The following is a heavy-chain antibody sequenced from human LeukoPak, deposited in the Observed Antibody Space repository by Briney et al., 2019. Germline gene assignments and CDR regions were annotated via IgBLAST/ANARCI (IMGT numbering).Heavy chain of an antibody. D-gene: IGHD2-15*01. CDR1: GGSISSNY. Sequence: PSETLSLTCTVSGGSISSNYWNWIRQPPGKGLEWMGYIYYTGSTSYNPSLKNRVTISADTSKNQFSLRLTSVTAADTAVYYCARDVDAPGYGMDVWGQGTTVTVSS. CDR3: ARDVDAPGYGMDV. V-gene: IGHV4-59*01. CDR2: IYYTGST. J-gene: IGHJ6*02.